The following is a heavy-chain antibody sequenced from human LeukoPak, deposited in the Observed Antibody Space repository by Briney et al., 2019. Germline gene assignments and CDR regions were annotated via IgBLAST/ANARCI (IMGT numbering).Heavy chain of an antibody. V-gene: IGHV3-33*01. CDR1: GFTFSSYG. CDR3: ARFYGMVRGVISYYYYGMDV. Sequence: GGSLRLSCAASGFTFSSYGMNWVRQAPGKGLEWVAVIWYDGSNKYYADSVKGRFTISRDNSKNTLYLQMNSLRAEDTAVYYCARFYGMVRGVISYYYYGMDVWGQGTTVTVSS. CDR2: IWYDGSNK. D-gene: IGHD3-10*01. J-gene: IGHJ6*02.